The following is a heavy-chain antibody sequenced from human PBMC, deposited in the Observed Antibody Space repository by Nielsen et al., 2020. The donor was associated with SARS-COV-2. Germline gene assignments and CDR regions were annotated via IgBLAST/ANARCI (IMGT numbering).Heavy chain of an antibody. D-gene: IGHD6-19*01. V-gene: IGHV3-20*04. CDR2: INWNGGST. CDR1: GFTFDDYG. Sequence: GESLKISCAASGFTFDDYGMSWVRQAPGKGLEWVSGINWNGGSTGYADSVKGRFTISRDNAKNSLYLQMNSLRAEDTAVYYCARDSSGWYALTTYYYYGMDVWGQGTTVTVSS. J-gene: IGHJ6*02. CDR3: ARDSSGWYALTTYYYYGMDV.